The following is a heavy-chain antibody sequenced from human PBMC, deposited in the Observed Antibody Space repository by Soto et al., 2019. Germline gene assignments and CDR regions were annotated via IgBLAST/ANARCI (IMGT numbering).Heavy chain of an antibody. CDR2: ISSSSSTI. V-gene: IGHV3-48*02. CDR1: GFTFSSYS. CDR3: ARDNPQWKAVAGIKSYYYYGMDV. D-gene: IGHD6-19*01. J-gene: IGHJ6*02. Sequence: GGSLRLSCAASGFTFSSYSMNWVRQAPGKGLERVSYISSSSSTIYYADSVKGRFTISRDNAKNSLYLQMNSLRDEDTAVYYCARDNPQWKAVAGIKSYYYYGMDVWGQGTTVTVSS.